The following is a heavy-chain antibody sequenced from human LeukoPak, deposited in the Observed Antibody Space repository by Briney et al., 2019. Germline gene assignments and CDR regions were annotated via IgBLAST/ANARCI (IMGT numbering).Heavy chain of an antibody. CDR1: GGSISSGGYY. CDR3: AREQITMVLYFDY. Sequence: SETLSLTCTVSGGSISSGGYYWSWIRQHPGKGLEWIGYIYYSGSTYYNPSLKSRVTISVDTSKNQFSLKLSSVTAADTAVYYCAREQITMVLYFDYWGQGTLVTVSS. D-gene: IGHD3-10*01. CDR2: IYYSGST. V-gene: IGHV4-31*03. J-gene: IGHJ4*02.